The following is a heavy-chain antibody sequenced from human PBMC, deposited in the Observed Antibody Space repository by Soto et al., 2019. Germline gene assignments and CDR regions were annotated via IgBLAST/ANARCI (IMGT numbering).Heavy chain of an antibody. CDR1: GGSISSYY. Sequence: PSETLSLTCTVSGGSISSYYWSWIRQPPGKGLEWIGYIYYSGSTNYNPSLKSRVTISVDTSNNQFSLKLNSVTPDDTAVYYCARLIGNSWLDSWGQGTLVTVSS. J-gene: IGHJ5*01. D-gene: IGHD1-26*01. V-gene: IGHV4-59*08. CDR3: ARLIGNSWLDS. CDR2: IYYSGST.